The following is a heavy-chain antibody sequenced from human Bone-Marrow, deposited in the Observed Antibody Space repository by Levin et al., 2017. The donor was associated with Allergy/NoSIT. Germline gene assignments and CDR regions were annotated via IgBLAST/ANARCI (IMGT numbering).Heavy chain of an antibody. D-gene: IGHD1-7*01. CDR2: ISYDGSTT. V-gene: IGHV3-30-3*01. CDR1: GFSLRTYA. J-gene: IGHJ6*02. CDR3: ARDENSPGGYGMDV. Sequence: QAGGSLRLSCVASGFSLRTYAMTWVRQAPGKGLDWVAIISYDGSTTFYADSVKGRFTISRDNSKNTVYLQMNSLRAEDTAVYYCARDENSPGGYGMDVWGQGTTVTVSS.